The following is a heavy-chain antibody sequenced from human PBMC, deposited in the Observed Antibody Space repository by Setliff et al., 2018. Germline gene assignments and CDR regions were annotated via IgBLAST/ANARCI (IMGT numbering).Heavy chain of an antibody. V-gene: IGHV1-8*03. CDR2: MNPNSGNT. D-gene: IGHD6-13*01. Sequence: ASVKVSCKASGYTFTSYDINWVRQATGQGLEWMGWMNPNSGNTGYAQKFQGRVTITRNTSISTAYMELSSLRSDDTAVYYCARVGSSSWLHPDVYYYYGMDVWGQGTTVTVSS. J-gene: IGHJ6*02. CDR1: GYTFTSYD. CDR3: ARVGSSSWLHPDVYYYYGMDV.